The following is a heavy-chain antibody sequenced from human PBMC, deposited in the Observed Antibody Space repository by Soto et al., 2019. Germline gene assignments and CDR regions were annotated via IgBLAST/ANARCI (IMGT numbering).Heavy chain of an antibody. J-gene: IGHJ5*02. CDR1: GGSISSGDYY. CDR3: ARARLRYFDWLSPGWFDP. V-gene: IGHV4-30-4*01. Sequence: SETLSLTCTVSGGSISSGDYYWSWIRQPPGKGLEWIGYIYYSGSTYYNPSLKSRVTISVDTSKNQFSLKLSSVTAADTAVYYCARARLRYFDWLSPGWFDPWGQGTLVTVPQ. D-gene: IGHD3-9*01. CDR2: IYYSGST.